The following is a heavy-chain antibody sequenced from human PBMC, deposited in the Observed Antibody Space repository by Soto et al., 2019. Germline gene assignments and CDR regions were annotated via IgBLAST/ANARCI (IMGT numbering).Heavy chain of an antibody. J-gene: IGHJ3*02. Sequence: ASVQVSCKVSGYTLTELSMHWVRQAPGKGLEWMGGFDPEDGETIYAQKFQGRVTMTEDTSTDTAYMELSSLRSEDTAVYYCATERATVRLLHERQSNDAFDIWGQGTMVTVSS. D-gene: IGHD3-10*01. CDR1: GYTLTELS. CDR3: ATERATVRLLHERQSNDAFDI. CDR2: FDPEDGET. V-gene: IGHV1-24*01.